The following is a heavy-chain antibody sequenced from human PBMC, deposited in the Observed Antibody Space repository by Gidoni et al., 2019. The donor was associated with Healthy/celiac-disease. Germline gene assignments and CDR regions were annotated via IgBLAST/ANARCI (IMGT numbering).Heavy chain of an antibody. J-gene: IGHJ3*02. CDR3: ARRVTIFGVVPDAFDI. CDR2: IDPSDSYT. V-gene: IGHV5-10-1*03. Sequence: EVQLVQSGAEVKKPGESLRISCKGSGYSFTSYWISWVRQMPGKGLEWMGRIDPSDSYTNYSPSFQGHVTISADKSISTAYLQWSSLKASDTAMYYCARRVTIFGVVPDAFDIWGQGTMVTVSS. CDR1: GYSFTSYW. D-gene: IGHD3-3*01.